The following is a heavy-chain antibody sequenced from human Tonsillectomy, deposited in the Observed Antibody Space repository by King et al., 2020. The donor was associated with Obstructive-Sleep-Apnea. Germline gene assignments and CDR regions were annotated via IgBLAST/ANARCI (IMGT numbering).Heavy chain of an antibody. CDR2: ISYDGSNK. J-gene: IGHJ4*02. V-gene: IGHV3-30*04. CDR3: ARDTDELTVTIPFDY. D-gene: IGHD4-17*01. CDR1: GFTFSSYA. Sequence: VQLVESGGGVVQPGRSLRLSCAASGFTFSSYAMHWVRQAPGKGLEWVAVISYDGSNKYYADSVKGRFTISRDNSKNTLYLQMNSLRAEDTAVYYCARDTDELTVTIPFDYWGQGTLFTVSS.